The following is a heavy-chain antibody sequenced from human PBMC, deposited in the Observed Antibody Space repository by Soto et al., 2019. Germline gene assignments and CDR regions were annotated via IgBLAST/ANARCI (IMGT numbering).Heavy chain of an antibody. CDR3: ARDGSNWHDFDS. D-gene: IGHD1-20*01. CDR2: IYYSGST. CDR1: GGSISSGGYY. J-gene: IGHJ4*02. V-gene: IGHV4-31*03. Sequence: QVQLQESGPGLVKPSQTLSLTCTVSGGSISSGGYYWSWIRQHPGKGLEWIGYIYYSGSTYYNPSLKIRVAIPVDTSKNQFSLKLRSVTAADTAVYSCARDGSNWHDFDSWGEGTLVSVSS.